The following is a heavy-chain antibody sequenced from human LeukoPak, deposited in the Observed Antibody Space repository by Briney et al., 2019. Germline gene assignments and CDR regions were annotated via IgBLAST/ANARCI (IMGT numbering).Heavy chain of an antibody. V-gene: IGHV4-4*07. Sequence: SETLSLTCTVSGGSINTYYWSWIRQPAGKGLEWIGHIYTSGSTNYNPSLKSRVTISVDTSKNQFSLKLSSVTAADTAVYYCARGYYYGSGSPPLDYWGQGTLVTVSS. CDR3: ARGYYYGSGSPPLDY. CDR1: GGSINTYY. D-gene: IGHD3-10*01. CDR2: IYTSGST. J-gene: IGHJ4*02.